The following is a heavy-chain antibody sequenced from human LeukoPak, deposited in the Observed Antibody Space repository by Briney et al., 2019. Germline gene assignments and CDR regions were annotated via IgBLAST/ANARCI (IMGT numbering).Heavy chain of an antibody. D-gene: IGHD4-17*01. J-gene: IGHJ4*02. V-gene: IGHV4-34*01. CDR1: GGSFSGYY. CDR2: INHSGST. CDR3: ARDSNGDYGQFA. Sequence: PSETLSLTCAVYGGSFSGYYWSWIRQPPGKGLEWIGEINHSGSTNYNPSLKSRVTISVDTSKNQFSLKLSSVTAADTAVYYCARDSNGDYGQFARGQGTLVTVSS.